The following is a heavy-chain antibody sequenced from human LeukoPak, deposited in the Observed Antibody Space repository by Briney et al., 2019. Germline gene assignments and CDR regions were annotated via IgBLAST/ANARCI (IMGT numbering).Heavy chain of an antibody. J-gene: IGHJ4*02. V-gene: IGHV3-33*07. CDR3: ASPSVSDSAKHDFDY. D-gene: IGHD1-26*01. CDR1: GYTPSSSL. Sequence: GGSRRLICRASGYTPSSSLVYRARQAPGKGLEWMAYIWYDGSNKYYADSVKDRFTISRDNPKNTLYLQMNSLRVKDKDVYDCASPSVSDSAKHDFDYWGQGTQVTVSS. CDR2: IWYDGSNK.